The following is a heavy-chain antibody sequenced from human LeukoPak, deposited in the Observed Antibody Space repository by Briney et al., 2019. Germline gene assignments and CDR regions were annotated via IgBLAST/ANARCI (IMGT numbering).Heavy chain of an antibody. CDR1: GLTFSSYS. CDR2: ISSSSSYI. D-gene: IGHD3-3*01. CDR3: AREDTIFGVVIRYPDY. J-gene: IGHJ4*02. V-gene: IGHV3-21*01. Sequence: PGGSLRPSCAASGLTFSSYSMNWVRQAPGKGLEWVSSISSSSSYIYYADSVKGRFTISRDNAKNSLYLQMNSLRAEDTAVYYCAREDTIFGVVIRYPDYWGQGTLVTVSS.